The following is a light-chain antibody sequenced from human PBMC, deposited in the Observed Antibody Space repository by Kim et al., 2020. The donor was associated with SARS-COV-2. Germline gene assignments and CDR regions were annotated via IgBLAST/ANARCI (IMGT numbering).Light chain of an antibody. Sequence: SAGERATLSCRASQTIDSSYLVWYQQKPGQAPRLLIFGASIRATGIPDRFSSSGSGTDFTLAISRQEPEDSAVYYCHLYGTSSLTFGGGTKVDIK. CDR3: HLYGTSSLT. V-gene: IGKV3-20*01. CDR1: QTIDSSY. J-gene: IGKJ4*01. CDR2: GAS.